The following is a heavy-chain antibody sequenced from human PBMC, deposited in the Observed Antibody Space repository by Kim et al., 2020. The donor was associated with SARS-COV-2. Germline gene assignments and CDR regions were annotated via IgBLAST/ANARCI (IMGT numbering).Heavy chain of an antibody. CDR3: ARERKDFDRVRGVKGGYYYFDY. CDR2: IYYSGST. Sequence: SETLSLTCTVSGGSISSGGYYWSWIRQHPGKGLEWIGYIYYSGSTYYNPSLKSRVTISVDTSKNQFSLKLSSVTAADTAVYYCARERKDFDRVRGVKGGYYYFDYWGQGTLVTVSS. V-gene: IGHV4-31*03. D-gene: IGHD3-10*01. CDR1: GGSISSGGYY. J-gene: IGHJ4*02.